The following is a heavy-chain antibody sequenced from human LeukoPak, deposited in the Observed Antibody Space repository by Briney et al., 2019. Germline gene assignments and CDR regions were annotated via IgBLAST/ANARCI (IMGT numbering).Heavy chain of an antibody. CDR2: IIPGFGTT. Sequence: SVKVSCKASVGTLTSYTISWVRQAPGQGLEWVGRIIPGFGTTYYAQKLQARVTITADKSTTTVYMELSSLRSEDTAVYYCEVGNCDSTRCHASDFWGQGTLVTVSA. CDR3: EVGNCDSTRCHASDF. D-gene: IGHD2-15*01. J-gene: IGHJ4*02. V-gene: IGHV1-69*08. CDR1: VGTLTSYT.